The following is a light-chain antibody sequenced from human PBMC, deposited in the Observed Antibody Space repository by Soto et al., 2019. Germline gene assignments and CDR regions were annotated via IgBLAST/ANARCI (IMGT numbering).Light chain of an antibody. J-gene: IGKJ2*01. CDR2: DAS. V-gene: IGKV1-5*01. CDR3: QKYKSYSGYT. Sequence: ETQMTQASSNQSAPLGDRVTVTCGASQSISSWLSWYQQKPRKAPKLLIYDASNLQSGVPSSFRGSGAGTEFTLTISSLQPDDPATSYCQKYKSYSGYTLGQGTKVDIK. CDR1: QSISSW.